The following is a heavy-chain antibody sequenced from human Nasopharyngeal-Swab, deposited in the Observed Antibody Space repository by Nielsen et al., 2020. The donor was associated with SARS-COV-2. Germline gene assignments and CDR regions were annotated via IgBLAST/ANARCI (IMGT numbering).Heavy chain of an antibody. J-gene: IGHJ5*02. CDR3: ARWGITGTTSP. V-gene: IGHV1-69*13. CDR1: GGTFSSEA. D-gene: IGHD1-20*01. CDR2: IIPIFGTA. Sequence: SVKVSCKASGGTFSSEAISWARQATGQGLEWMGGIIPIFGTANYAQKFQGRVTITADESTSTAYMELSSLRSEDTAVYYCARWGITGTTSPWGQGTLVTVSS.